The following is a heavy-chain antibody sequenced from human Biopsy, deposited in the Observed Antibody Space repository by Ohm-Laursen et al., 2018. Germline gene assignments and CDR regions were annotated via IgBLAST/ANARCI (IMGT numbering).Heavy chain of an antibody. CDR1: GFSVSSYD. CDR2: ISETSSHI. D-gene: IGHD6-6*01. J-gene: IGHJ6*02. Sequence: GSLRLSCSASGFSVSSYDVNWVRQAPGKGLEWISYISETSSHIYDADSVRGRFTVARDTAKNSLYLQLNSLRVEDTAVYYCARDSSRRAREGGMDVWGQGTTVTVSS. CDR3: ARDSSRRAREGGMDV. V-gene: IGHV3-21*01.